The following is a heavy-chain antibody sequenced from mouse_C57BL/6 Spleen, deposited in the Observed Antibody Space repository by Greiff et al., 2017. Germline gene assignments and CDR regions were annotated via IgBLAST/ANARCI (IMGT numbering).Heavy chain of an antibody. CDR3: ARSNYHDAMDY. D-gene: IGHD1-1*01. CDR1: GYAFSSSW. V-gene: IGHV1-82*01. Sequence: QVQLKESGPELVKPGASVKISCKASGYAFSSSWMNWVKQRPGKGLEWIGRIYPGDGDTNYNGKFKGKATLTADKSSSTAYMQLSSLTSEDSAVYFCARSNYHDAMDYWGQGTSVTVSS. CDR2: IYPGDGDT. J-gene: IGHJ4*01.